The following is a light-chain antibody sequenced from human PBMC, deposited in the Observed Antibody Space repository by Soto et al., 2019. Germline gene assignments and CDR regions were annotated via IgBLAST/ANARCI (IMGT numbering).Light chain of an antibody. CDR1: QSLSNNY. Sequence: EIVLTQSPGTLSLSPGERATLSCRASQSLSNNYLAWYHQKPGQAPRLLIYAASSRATDIPDRFSGSGSGTDFTLTISRLEPEDSAVYSCQQYSRPPTTFGLGTKVDIK. CDR2: AAS. J-gene: IGKJ1*01. CDR3: QQYSRPPTT. V-gene: IGKV3-20*01.